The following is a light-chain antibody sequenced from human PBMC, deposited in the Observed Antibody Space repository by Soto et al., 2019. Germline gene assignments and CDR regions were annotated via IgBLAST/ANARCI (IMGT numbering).Light chain of an antibody. CDR2: GAF. V-gene: IGKV3-15*01. J-gene: IGKJ5*01. CDR3: QQYNSWPSGT. Sequence: EIVMTQSPVTLYVSPGETATLSCRASQRVSGNLAWYQHKPGQSPRLLIYGAFTRATGIPARFSGSGSGTEVTLTRSSLQSEDIAVYYCQQYNSWPSGTFGQGTRLEIK. CDR1: QRVSGN.